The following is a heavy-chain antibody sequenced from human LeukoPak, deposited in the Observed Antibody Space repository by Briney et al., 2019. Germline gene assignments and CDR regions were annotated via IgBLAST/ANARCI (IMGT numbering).Heavy chain of an antibody. J-gene: IGHJ4*02. CDR1: GFTFSSYG. V-gene: IGHV3-30*03. CDR3: ARDRVGATLYFDY. CDR2: ISYDGSNK. D-gene: IGHD1-26*01. Sequence: GGSLRLSCAASGFTFSSYGLHWVRQAPGKGLEWVAVISYDGSNKKYANSVKGRFTTSRDNSKNTLYLQMNSLRAEDTAVYYCARDRVGATLYFDYWGQGTLVTVSS.